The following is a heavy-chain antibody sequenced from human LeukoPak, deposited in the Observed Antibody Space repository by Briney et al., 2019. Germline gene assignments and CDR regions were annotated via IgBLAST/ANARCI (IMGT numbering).Heavy chain of an antibody. V-gene: IGHV5-51*01. Sequence: HGESLKISCKGSGYSFTSYWIGWVRQMPGKGLEGMGIIYPGDSDTRYSPSFQSQVTISADKTISTAYLQWSSLKASDTAMYYCARSSVEMATIGHHYYYYYMDVWGKGTTVTVSS. CDR1: GYSFTSYW. J-gene: IGHJ6*03. CDR2: IYPGDSDT. CDR3: ARSSVEMATIGHHYYYYYMDV. D-gene: IGHD5-24*01.